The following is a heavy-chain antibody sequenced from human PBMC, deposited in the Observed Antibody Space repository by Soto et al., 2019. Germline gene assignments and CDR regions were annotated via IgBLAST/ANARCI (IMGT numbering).Heavy chain of an antibody. CDR3: ARSLSEYSPSSGWFDP. CDR1: GYIFTNYG. V-gene: IGHV1-18*01. Sequence: AASVKVSCKASGYIFTNYGISWVRQAPGQGLEWMGWISPYNGKKNYAQKFQGRVTMTTDTSTSSSNMELRSLRVDDTAVYYCARSLSEYSPSSGWFDPWGLGTLVTVSS. J-gene: IGHJ5*02. D-gene: IGHD6-6*01. CDR2: ISPYNGKK.